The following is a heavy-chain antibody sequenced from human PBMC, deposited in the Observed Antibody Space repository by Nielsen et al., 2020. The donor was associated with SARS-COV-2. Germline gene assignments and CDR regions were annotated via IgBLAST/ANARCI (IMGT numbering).Heavy chain of an antibody. D-gene: IGHD3-16*02. CDR1: GFTISRYG. CDR2: IHPNSGGT. V-gene: IGHV1-2*06. Sequence: GGSLRLSCEASGFTISRYGMHWVRQAPGQGLEWMGRIHPNSGGTNYAPKFQGRVTMTRDTSISTAYMELNRLRSDDTAMYYCAAADASYDYVWGSYGHKPFDIWGQGTMVTVSS. CDR3: AAADASYDYVWGSYGHKPFDI. J-gene: IGHJ3*02.